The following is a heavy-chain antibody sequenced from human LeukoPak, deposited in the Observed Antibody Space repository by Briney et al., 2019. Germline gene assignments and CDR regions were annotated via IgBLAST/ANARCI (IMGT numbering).Heavy chain of an antibody. CDR1: GFTFNNAW. J-gene: IGHJ6*02. V-gene: IGHV3-15*01. CDR3: TTDRGYCSGGTCYHNYYYYGMDV. CDR2: IKSKIDGGTT. D-gene: IGHD2-15*01. Sequence: GGSLRLSCAASGFTFNNAWMSWVRQAPGKGLEWVGLIKSKIDGGTTDYAAPVKGRFSISRDDSKNTLYLEMNSLKTEDTAVYYCTTDRGYCSGGTCYHNYYYYGMDVWGQGATVTVSS.